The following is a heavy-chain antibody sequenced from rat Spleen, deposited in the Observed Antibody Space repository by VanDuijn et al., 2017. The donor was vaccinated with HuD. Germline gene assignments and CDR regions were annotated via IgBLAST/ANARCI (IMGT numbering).Heavy chain of an antibody. D-gene: IGHD1-1*01. CDR2: ISAGGDRC. CDR3: TTGLQ. CDR1: GFTFSNYY. V-gene: IGHV5-27*01. J-gene: IGHJ2*01. Sequence: EVQLVESGGGLVQPGRSLKLSCAASGFTFSNYYMAWVRQAPTKGQEWVAYISAGGDRCYYRDYVKGRFTISRDNAKSTLYLQMDSLRSEDTATYYCTTGLQWGQGVMVTVSS.